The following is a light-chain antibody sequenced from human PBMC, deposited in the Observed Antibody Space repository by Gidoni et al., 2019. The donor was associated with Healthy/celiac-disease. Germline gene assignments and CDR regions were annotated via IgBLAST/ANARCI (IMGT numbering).Light chain of an antibody. V-gene: IGKV1-33*01. CDR1: QDISNY. J-gene: IGKJ4*01. Sequence: DLQMPQSPSSLSASVGDRVTITCQASQDISNYLNWYQQKPGKAPKLLIYDASNLETGVQPRFSGSGSATDFTFTISSLQPEDIATYYCQQYDNLPLTFGGGTKVDIK. CDR2: DAS. CDR3: QQYDNLPLT.